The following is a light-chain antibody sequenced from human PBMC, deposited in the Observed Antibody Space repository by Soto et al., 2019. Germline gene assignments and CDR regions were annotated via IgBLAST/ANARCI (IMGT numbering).Light chain of an antibody. CDR2: AAS. CDR3: QQCLSTPLT. Sequence: DIQMTQSPSSLSASVGDRVTITCRASQSIANYLNWYQQRPGKAPKLLISAASTLQSGVPSTFSGSGSGTDFTLTISSLQPEDFATYFCQQCLSTPLTFGGGTKVDIK. J-gene: IGKJ4*01. V-gene: IGKV1-39*01. CDR1: QSIANY.